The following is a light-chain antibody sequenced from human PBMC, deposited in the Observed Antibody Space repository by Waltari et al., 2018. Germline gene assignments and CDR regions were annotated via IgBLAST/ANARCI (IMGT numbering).Light chain of an antibody. CDR3: QHYLRLPVS. CDR2: GAS. V-gene: IGKV3-20*01. Sequence: EIVLTQSPGPLSLSPGERATLSCRASQSVGRSLAWYQQRPGQASRLLMYGASSRAANIPDRFGGSGSGTDFSLTINRLEPEDFAVYYCQHYLRLPVSFGQGTKVEIK. J-gene: IGKJ1*01. CDR1: QSVGRS.